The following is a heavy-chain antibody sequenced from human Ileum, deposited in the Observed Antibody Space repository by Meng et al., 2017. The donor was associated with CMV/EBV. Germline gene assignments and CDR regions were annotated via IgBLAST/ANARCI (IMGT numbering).Heavy chain of an antibody. CDR2: IHFNVGST. J-gene: IGHJ4*02. CDR3: ARKVGGGYFFDY. Sequence: CAGSGFPFSNYVMNWVRQTPGKGLEWVSTIHFNVGSTFYADSVEGRFTISRDNFENTVYLQLNSLRAEDTAVYYCARKVGGGYFFDYWGQGALVTVSS. CDR1: GFPFSNYV. V-gene: IGHV3-23*01. D-gene: IGHD1-26*01.